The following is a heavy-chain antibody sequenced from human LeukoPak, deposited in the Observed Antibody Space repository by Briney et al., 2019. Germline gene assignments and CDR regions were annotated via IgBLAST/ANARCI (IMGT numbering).Heavy chain of an antibody. Sequence: SETLSLTCTVSGGSISSYYWSWIRQPPGKGLEWIGYIYYSGSTNYNPSLKSRVTISVDTSKNQFSLKLSSVTAADTAVYYCARDEFGDFQGFDYWGQGTRVTVSS. CDR2: IYYSGST. V-gene: IGHV4-59*01. J-gene: IGHJ4*02. CDR3: ARDEFGDFQGFDY. CDR1: GGSISSYY. D-gene: IGHD4-17*01.